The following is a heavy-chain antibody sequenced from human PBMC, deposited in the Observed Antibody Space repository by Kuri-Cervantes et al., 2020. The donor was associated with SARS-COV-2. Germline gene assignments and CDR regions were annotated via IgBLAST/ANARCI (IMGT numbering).Heavy chain of an antibody. CDR2: IIPIFGTA. Sequence: SVKVSCKASGYTFTSYAISWVRQAPGQGLEWMGGIIPIFGTANYAQKFQGRVTITADESTSTAYMELSSLRSEDTAVYYCARAMGGAAAGTDYYYGMDVWGQGTTVTVSS. D-gene: IGHD6-13*01. J-gene: IGHJ6*02. CDR3: ARAMGGAAAGTDYYYGMDV. V-gene: IGHV1-69*13. CDR1: GYTFTSYA.